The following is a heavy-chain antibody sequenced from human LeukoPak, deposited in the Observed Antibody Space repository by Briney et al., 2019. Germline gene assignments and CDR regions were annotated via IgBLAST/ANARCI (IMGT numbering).Heavy chain of an antibody. CDR3: AKDRNYGDYGEYFQH. CDR2: IRYDGSNK. Sequence: GGSLRLSCAASGFTFSSYGMHWVRQAPGKGLEWVAFIRYDGSNKYYADSVKGRFTISRDNSKNTLYLQMNSLRAEDTAVYYCAKDRNYGDYGEYFQHWGQGTLVTVSS. CDR1: GFTFSSYG. V-gene: IGHV3-30*02. D-gene: IGHD4-17*01. J-gene: IGHJ1*01.